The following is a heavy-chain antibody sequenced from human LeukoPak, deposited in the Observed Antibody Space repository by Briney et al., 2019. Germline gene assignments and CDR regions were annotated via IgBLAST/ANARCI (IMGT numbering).Heavy chain of an antibody. Sequence: GESLKISCKGSGYSFTSYWIGWVRQMPGKGLEWMGIIYPGDSDTRYSPSFQGQVTISADKSISTAYLQWSSLKASDTAMYYCARDPGIAVAGSTYDIWGQGTMVTVSS. CDR2: IYPGDSDT. V-gene: IGHV5-51*01. J-gene: IGHJ3*02. D-gene: IGHD6-19*01. CDR3: ARDPGIAVAGSTYDI. CDR1: GYSFTSYW.